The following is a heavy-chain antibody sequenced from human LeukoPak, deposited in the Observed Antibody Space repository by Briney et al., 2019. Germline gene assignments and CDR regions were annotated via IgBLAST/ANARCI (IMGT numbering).Heavy chain of an antibody. Sequence: PSETLSLTCTVSGGSISSYYWSWIRQPPGKRLEWIGHIYYSGSTNYNPSLKSRVTISVDTSKNQFSLKLSSVTAADTAVYYCASRSSIWSGYQDALYYFDSWGQGTLVTVSS. D-gene: IGHD3-3*01. CDR2: IYYSGST. CDR3: ASRSSIWSGYQDALYYFDS. V-gene: IGHV4-59*01. J-gene: IGHJ4*02. CDR1: GGSISSYY.